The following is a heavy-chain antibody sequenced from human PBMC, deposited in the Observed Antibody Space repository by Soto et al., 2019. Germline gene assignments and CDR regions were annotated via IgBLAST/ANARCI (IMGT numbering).Heavy chain of an antibody. Sequence: QVQLVESGGGVVQPGRSLRLSCAASGFTFSSYGMHWVRQAPGKGLEWVAVIWSDANNKYYADSVQGRFTISRANSQNTLYLQMNSLRAEDTAFYYCARATRDTAMVQNWGQGTLVTVSS. J-gene: IGHJ4*02. D-gene: IGHD5-18*01. V-gene: IGHV3-33*08. CDR2: IWSDANNK. CDR1: GFTFSSYG. CDR3: ARATRDTAMVQN.